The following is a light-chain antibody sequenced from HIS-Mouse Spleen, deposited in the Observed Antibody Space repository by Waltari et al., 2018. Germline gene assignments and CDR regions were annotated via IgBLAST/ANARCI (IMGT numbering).Light chain of an antibody. J-gene: IGLJ2*01. V-gene: IGLV3-10*01. CDR2: EDS. CDR3: YSTDSSGNHRV. Sequence: SYELPQRPSVSVSPGQTARITCSGDALPKKYAYWYQHKPGQAPVLVIYEDSKRPSGIPERFSGSSSGTMATLTISGAQVEDEADYYCYSTDSSGNHRVFGGGTKLTVL. CDR1: ALPKKY.